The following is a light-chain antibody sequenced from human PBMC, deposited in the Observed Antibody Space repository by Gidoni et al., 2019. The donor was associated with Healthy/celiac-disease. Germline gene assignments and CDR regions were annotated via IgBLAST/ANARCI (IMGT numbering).Light chain of an antibody. CDR2: KVS. J-gene: IGLJ3*02. Sequence: SALTQSASASGAPGQSITISCTGTSSDVGSYKLVSCYQQHPGKDHKLMIYKVSKRPPGVSNRFSGSKSGNTASLTIAGLQAEDGADYYYCSYAGSSTWVFGGGTKLTVL. V-gene: IGLV2-23*02. CDR3: CSYAGSSTWV. CDR1: SSDVGSYKL.